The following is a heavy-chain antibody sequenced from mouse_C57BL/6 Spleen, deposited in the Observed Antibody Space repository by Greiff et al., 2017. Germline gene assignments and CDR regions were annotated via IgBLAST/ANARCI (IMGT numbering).Heavy chain of an antibody. J-gene: IGHJ3*01. CDR2: IHPNSGST. D-gene: IGHD6-5*01. CDR1: GYTFTSYW. V-gene: IGHV1-64*01. CDR3: ARSYHGGFAY. Sequence: QVQLQQSGAELVKPGASVKLSCKASGYTFTSYWMHWVKQRPGQGLEWIGMIHPNSGSTNYNEKFKSKATLTVDKSSSTAYMQLSSLTSEDSAVYYCARSYHGGFAYWGQGTLVTVSA.